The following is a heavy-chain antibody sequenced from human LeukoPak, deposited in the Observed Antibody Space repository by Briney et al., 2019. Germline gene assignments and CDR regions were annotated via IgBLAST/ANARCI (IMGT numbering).Heavy chain of an antibody. J-gene: IGHJ5*02. CDR3: ARDNTIFGVVIGWFDP. CDR1: GGSISSYY. V-gene: IGHV4-59*01. D-gene: IGHD3-3*01. CDR2: IYYSGST. Sequence: PSETVSLTCTVSGGSISSYYWSWIRQPPGKGLEWIGYIYYSGSTNYNPSLKSRVTISVDTSKNQFSLKLSSVTAADTAVYYCARDNTIFGVVIGWFDPWGQGTLVTVSS.